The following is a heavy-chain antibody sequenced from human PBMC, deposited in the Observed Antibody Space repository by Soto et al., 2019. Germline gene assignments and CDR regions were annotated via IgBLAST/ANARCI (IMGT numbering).Heavy chain of an antibody. V-gene: IGHV4-31*03. CDR1: GGSISSSSYY. CDR2: IYYSGST. D-gene: IGHD3-16*01. J-gene: IGHJ6*02. Sequence: PSETLSLTCTVSGGSISSSSYYWGWIRQHPGKGLEWIGYIYYSGSTYYNPSLKSRVTISVDTSKNQFSLKLSSVTAADTAVYYCARGFYVDYYYGMDVWGQGTTVTVSS. CDR3: ARGFYVDYYYGMDV.